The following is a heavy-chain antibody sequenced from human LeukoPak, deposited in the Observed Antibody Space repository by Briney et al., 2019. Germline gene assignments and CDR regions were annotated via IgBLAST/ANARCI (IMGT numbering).Heavy chain of an antibody. J-gene: IGHJ4*02. D-gene: IGHD3-22*01. CDR3: ARLGGGDSSGYFDY. Sequence: GGSLRLSCAASGFTFSSYTMNWVRQAPGKGLEWVSSISSSSSYIYYADSVKGRFTISRDISKNTLYLQMNSLRAEDTAVYYCARLGGGDSSGYFDYWGQGTLVTVSS. CDR2: ISSSSSYI. V-gene: IGHV3-21*01. CDR1: GFTFSSYT.